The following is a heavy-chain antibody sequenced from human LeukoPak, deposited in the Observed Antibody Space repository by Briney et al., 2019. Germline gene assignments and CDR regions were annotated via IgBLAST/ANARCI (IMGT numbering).Heavy chain of an antibody. CDR3: ARRWNYGIHYHMEV. D-gene: IGHD1-7*01. Sequence: PSETLSLTYAVYGGSFSNYCWNWIRQAPGKGLEWIGEINDSGRIIYNPSLKSRVTISVDTSKNQFSLRLSSVTAADTGIYYCARRWNYGIHYHMEVWGEGTTVTVSS. J-gene: IGHJ6*03. V-gene: IGHV4-34*01. CDR2: INDSGRI. CDR1: GGSFSNYC.